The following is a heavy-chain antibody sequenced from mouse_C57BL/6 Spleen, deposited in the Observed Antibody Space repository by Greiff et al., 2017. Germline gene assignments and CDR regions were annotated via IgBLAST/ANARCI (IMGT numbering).Heavy chain of an antibody. CDR2: INPSTGGT. V-gene: IGHV1-42*01. CDR1: GYSFTGYY. D-gene: IGHD2-3*01. CDR3: ARRDDPYAMDY. J-gene: IGHJ4*01. Sequence: EVQLQQSGPELVKPGASVKISCKASGYSFTGYYMNWVKQSPEKSLEWIGEINPSTGGTTYNQKFKAKATLTVDKSSSTAYMQLKRLTSEDSAVYYCARRDDPYAMDYWGQGTSVTVSS.